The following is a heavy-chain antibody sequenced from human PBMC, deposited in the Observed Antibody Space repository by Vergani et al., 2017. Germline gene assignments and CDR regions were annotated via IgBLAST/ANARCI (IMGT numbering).Heavy chain of an antibody. CDR2: IDPSDSYT. D-gene: IGHD4-11*01. V-gene: IGHV5-10-1*01. CDR3: ARPAGYDYSYYYGMDV. J-gene: IGHJ6*02. Sequence: EVQLVQSGAEVKKPGESLRISCKGSGYSFTSYWISWVRQMPGKGLEWMGRIDPSDSYTNYSPSFQGHVTISADKYISTAYLQWSSLKASDTAMYYCARPAGYDYSYYYGMDVWGQGTTVTVSS. CDR1: GYSFTSYW.